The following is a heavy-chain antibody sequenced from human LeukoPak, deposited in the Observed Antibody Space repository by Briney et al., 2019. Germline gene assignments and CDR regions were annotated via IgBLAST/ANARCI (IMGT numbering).Heavy chain of an antibody. V-gene: IGHV3-7*03. Sequence: PGGSLRLSSVASEFTFSSSWMSWVLRAPGKGLEWVANIKQDGTEEYYVDSVRGRFSISKDNAKNSLYLQMNSLRAEDTAVYYCARDPCHGALDYWGQGALVTVSS. CDR1: EFTFSSSW. CDR3: ARDPCHGALDY. D-gene: IGHD2-2*01. J-gene: IGHJ4*02. CDR2: IKQDGTEE.